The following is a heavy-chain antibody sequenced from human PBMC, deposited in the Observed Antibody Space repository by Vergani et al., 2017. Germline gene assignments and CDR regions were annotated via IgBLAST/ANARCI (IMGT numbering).Heavy chain of an antibody. V-gene: IGHV4-31*03. CDR1: GGSISSGGYY. J-gene: IGHJ4*02. D-gene: IGHD4-17*01. Sequence: QLQLQESGSGLVKPSQTLSLTCTVSGGSISSGGYYWSWIRQHPGKGLEWIGYIYYSGSTYYNPSLKSRVTISVDTSKNQFSLKLSSVTAADTAVYYCARALRRGYGDYVDYWGQGTLVTVSS. CDR2: IYYSGST. CDR3: ARALRRGYGDYVDY.